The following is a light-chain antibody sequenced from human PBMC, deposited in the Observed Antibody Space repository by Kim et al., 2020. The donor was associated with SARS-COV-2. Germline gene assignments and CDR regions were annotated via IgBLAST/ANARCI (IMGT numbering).Light chain of an antibody. CDR3: CSYAGSYTNYV. CDR1: SSDFGGYNY. Sequence: SVPITCTGTSSDFGGYNYVSWYQQHPGKAPKLMIYDVSKRPSGVPDRFSGSKSGNTASLTISGLQAEDEADYYCCSYAGSYTNYVFGTGTKVTVL. J-gene: IGLJ1*01. V-gene: IGLV2-11*01. CDR2: DVS.